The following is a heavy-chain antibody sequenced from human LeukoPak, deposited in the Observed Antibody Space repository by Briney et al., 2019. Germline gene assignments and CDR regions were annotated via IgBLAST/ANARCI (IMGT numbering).Heavy chain of an antibody. V-gene: IGHV4-30-2*01. CDR2: IYHSGST. J-gene: IGHJ4*02. Sequence: PSETLSLTCTVSGGSISSGGYSWGWIRQPPGKGLEWIGYIYHSGSTYYNPSLKSRVTISVDRSKNQFSLKLSSVTAADTAVYYCARVVVVATYLDYWGQGTLVTVSS. CDR3: ARVVVVATYLDY. CDR1: GGSISSGGYS. D-gene: IGHD3-22*01.